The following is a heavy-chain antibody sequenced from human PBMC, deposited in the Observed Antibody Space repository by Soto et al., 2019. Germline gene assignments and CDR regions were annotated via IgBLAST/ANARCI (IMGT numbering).Heavy chain of an antibody. Sequence: QVPLVQSGAEVKRPGASVKVSCKASGYSFTGYYMHCVRQAPGQGLEWMGWIIAHSGETNYAQKFQARVTLTRKTSISTAYMQLSGRTADDTAVYYFARETHDFTNGAHELWGQGTLVPVSS. V-gene: IGHV1-2*02. CDR2: IIAHSGET. CDR1: GYSFTGYY. D-gene: IGHD4-4*01. CDR3: ARETHDFTNGAHEL. J-gene: IGHJ4*02.